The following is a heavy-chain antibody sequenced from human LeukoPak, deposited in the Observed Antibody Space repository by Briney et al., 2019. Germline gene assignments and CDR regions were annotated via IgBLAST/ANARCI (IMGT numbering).Heavy chain of an antibody. CDR2: IYYSGST. CDR1: GGSISTSNYY. J-gene: IGHJ4*02. Sequence: SETLSLTCTVSGGSISTSNYYWGWIRQPPGKGLEWIGSIYYSGSTYYNPSLKSRVTISVDTSKNQFSLKLSSVTAADTAVYYCAREEWELLFDYWGQGTLVTVSS. V-gene: IGHV4-39*07. CDR3: AREEWELLFDY. D-gene: IGHD1-26*01.